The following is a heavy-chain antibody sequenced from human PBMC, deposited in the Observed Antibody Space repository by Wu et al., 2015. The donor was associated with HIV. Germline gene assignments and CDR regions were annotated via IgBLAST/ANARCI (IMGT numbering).Heavy chain of an antibody. CDR2: INPNSGGT. Sequence: QVQLVQSGAEVKKPGASMKVSCKASGYTFNDYYIQWVRQAPGHGLEWMGWINPNSGGTNYAQNFEDRVTMTRDTSITTAYMELNSLRSDDTAVYYCARDKRGYDVLTGYYIYFDYWGQGTLVTVSS. CDR1: GYTFNDYY. CDR3: ARDKRGYDVLTGYYIYFDY. V-gene: IGHV1-2*02. D-gene: IGHD3-9*01. J-gene: IGHJ4*02.